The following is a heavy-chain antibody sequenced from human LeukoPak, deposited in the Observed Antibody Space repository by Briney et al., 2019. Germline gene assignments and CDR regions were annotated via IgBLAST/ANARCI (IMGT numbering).Heavy chain of an antibody. V-gene: IGHV3-30-3*01. CDR1: GFTFSSYA. CDR3: AREPFREGRLLDY. J-gene: IGHJ4*02. D-gene: IGHD3-22*01. Sequence: GGSLRLSCAASGFTFSSYAMHWVRQAPGKGLEWVAVISYDGSNKYYADSVKGRFTISRDNSKNTLYLQMNSLRAEDTAVYYCAREPFREGRLLDYWGQGTLVTVSS. CDR2: ISYDGSNK.